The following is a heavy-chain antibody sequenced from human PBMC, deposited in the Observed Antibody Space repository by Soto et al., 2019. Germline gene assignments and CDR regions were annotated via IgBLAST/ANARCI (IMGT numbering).Heavy chain of an antibody. D-gene: IGHD2-2*01. CDR3: ARGPSSLTSFDY. CDR2: ISYDGSNK. Sequence: GSLRLSCAASGFTFSSYAMHWVRQAPGKGLEWVAVISYDGSNKYYADSVKGRFTISRDNSKNTLYLQMNSLRAEDTAVYYCARGPSSLTSFDYWGQGTLVTVSS. V-gene: IGHV3-30-3*01. CDR1: GFTFSSYA. J-gene: IGHJ4*02.